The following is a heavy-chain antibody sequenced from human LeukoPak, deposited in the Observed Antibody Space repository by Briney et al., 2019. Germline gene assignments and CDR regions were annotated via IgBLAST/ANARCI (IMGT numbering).Heavy chain of an antibody. V-gene: IGHV1-2*02. Sequence: ASVKVSCKASGYTFTGYYMHWVRQAPGQGLEWMGWINPNSGGTNYAQKFQGRVTMTRNTSISTAYMELSSLRSEDTAVYYCARDYGSGSDFDYWGQGTLVTVSS. J-gene: IGHJ4*02. CDR1: GYTFTGYY. D-gene: IGHD3-10*01. CDR3: ARDYGSGSDFDY. CDR2: INPNSGGT.